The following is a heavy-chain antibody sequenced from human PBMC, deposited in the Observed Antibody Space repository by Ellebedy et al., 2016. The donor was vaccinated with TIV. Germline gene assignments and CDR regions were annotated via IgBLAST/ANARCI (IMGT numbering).Heavy chain of an antibody. CDR1: GFTFSNFG. J-gene: IGHJ4*02. CDR2: IGASGDST. V-gene: IGHV3-23*01. CDR3: MTGTVATSWYL. D-gene: IGHD6-13*01. Sequence: GESLKISCATSGFTFSNFGMSWVRQAPGKGLEWVSGIGASGDSTTYADSVKGRFTISRDNSKNTLYLQMNSLRAEDSTVDYCMTGTVATSWYLWGQGTLVTVSS.